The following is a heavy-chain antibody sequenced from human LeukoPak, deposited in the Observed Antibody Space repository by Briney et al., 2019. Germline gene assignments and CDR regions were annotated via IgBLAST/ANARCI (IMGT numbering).Heavy chain of an antibody. D-gene: IGHD3-10*01. Sequence: KTSETLSLTCTVSGGSVSSGSYYWSWIRQPPGKGLEWIGYIYYSGSTNYNPSLKSRVTISVDTSKNQFSLKLSSVTAADTAVYYCASLVRGVQYYYGMDVWGKGTTVTVSS. CDR1: GGSVSSGSYY. J-gene: IGHJ6*04. V-gene: IGHV4-61*01. CDR3: ASLVRGVQYYYGMDV. CDR2: IYYSGST.